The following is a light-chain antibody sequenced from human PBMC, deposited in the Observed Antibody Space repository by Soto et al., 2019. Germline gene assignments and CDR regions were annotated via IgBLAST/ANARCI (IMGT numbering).Light chain of an antibody. CDR1: QSISSW. J-gene: IGKJ4*01. CDR2: DAS. Sequence: GDRVTITCRASQSISSWLAWYQQKPGKAPKLLIYDASSLKSGVPSRFSGSGSGTEGTLTISSLKQDDCATYYCQQLESYTSTFGGGTKVDIK. V-gene: IGKV1-5*01. CDR3: QQLESYTST.